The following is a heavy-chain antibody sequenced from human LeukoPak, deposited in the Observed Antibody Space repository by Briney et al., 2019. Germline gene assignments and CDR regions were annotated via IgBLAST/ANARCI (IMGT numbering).Heavy chain of an antibody. CDR1: GFTFSNYA. CDR2: VSYDGSIA. D-gene: IGHD3-10*01. J-gene: IGHJ4*02. Sequence: PGGSLRLSCAASGFTFSNYAMHWVRQAPGKGLDWVAVVSYDGSIAYYADSVRGRFTISRDDSKNTLYLQMNSLRTEDTAVYYCARDRIRGAPDYFAYGGQGTLVTVSS. CDR3: ARDRIRGAPDYFAY. V-gene: IGHV3-30*03.